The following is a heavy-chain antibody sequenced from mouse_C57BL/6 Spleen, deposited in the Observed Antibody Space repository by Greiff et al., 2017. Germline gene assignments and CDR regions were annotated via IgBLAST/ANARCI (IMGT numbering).Heavy chain of an antibody. CDR2: ISSGGDYI. J-gene: IGHJ4*01. Sequence: EVKLMESGEGLVKPGGSLKLSCAASGFTFSSYAMSWVRQTPEKRLEWVAYISSGGDYIYYADTVKGRFTISRDNARNTLYLQMSSLKSEDTAMYYCTRVGPDYYAMDYWGQGTSVTVSS. V-gene: IGHV5-9-1*02. CDR3: TRVGPDYYAMDY. CDR1: GFTFSSYA.